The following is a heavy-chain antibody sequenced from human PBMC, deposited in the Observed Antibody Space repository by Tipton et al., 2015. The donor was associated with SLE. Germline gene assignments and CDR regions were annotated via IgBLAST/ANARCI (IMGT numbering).Heavy chain of an antibody. V-gene: IGHV4-30-2*01. CDR1: GGSIGSGGYY. D-gene: IGHD2-2*02. CDR3: SRRFYTSSAFDS. J-gene: IGHJ4*02. Sequence: TLSLTCAVSGGSIGSGGYYWSWIRQPPGKGLEWLGEITHSGTTNYTPSLKSRVSISVDKSKNQFSLNLSSVTAADSAVYYCSRRFYTSSAFDSWGQGILVTVSS. CDR2: ITHSGTT.